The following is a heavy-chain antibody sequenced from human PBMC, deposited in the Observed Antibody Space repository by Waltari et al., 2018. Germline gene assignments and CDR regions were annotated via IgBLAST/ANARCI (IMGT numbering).Heavy chain of an antibody. Sequence: EVQLVESGGGLIKPGGSLRLSCAASGFTVSSNYMSWVRQAPGKGLEWVSVIYSGGSTYYADSVKGRFTISRDNSKNTLYLQMNSLRAEDTAVYYCAREFRGTAAAGYFDYWGQGTLVTVSS. CDR1: GFTVSSNY. CDR2: IYSGGST. J-gene: IGHJ4*02. V-gene: IGHV3-53*01. CDR3: AREFRGTAAAGYFDY. D-gene: IGHD6-13*01.